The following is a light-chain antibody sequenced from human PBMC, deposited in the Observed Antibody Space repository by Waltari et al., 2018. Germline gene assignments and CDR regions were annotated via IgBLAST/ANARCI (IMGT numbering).Light chain of an antibody. CDR2: GAS. V-gene: IGKV3-20*01. J-gene: IGKJ1*01. Sequence: CSASQSVIRALAGYQHYPGQAPTILIYGASNSATGIPYRFSGRGSGTDFSLIYSRLEPEDFAVYYCQHYVSLPVTFGQGTKVEIK. CDR3: QHYVSLPVT. CDR1: QSVIRA.